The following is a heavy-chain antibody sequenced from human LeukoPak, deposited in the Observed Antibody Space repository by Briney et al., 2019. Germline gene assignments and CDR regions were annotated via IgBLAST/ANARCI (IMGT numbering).Heavy chain of an antibody. CDR1: GGSISSGGYS. D-gene: IGHD3-22*01. J-gene: IGHJ4*02. Sequence: PSETLSLTCAVSGGSISSGGYSWSWIRQPPGKGLEWIGEINHSGSTNYNPSLKSRVTISVDTSKNQFSLKLSSVTAADTAVYYCARGKRYYDSSGELDYWGQGTLVTVSS. CDR3: ARGKRYYDSSGELDY. CDR2: INHSGST. V-gene: IGHV4-30-2*01.